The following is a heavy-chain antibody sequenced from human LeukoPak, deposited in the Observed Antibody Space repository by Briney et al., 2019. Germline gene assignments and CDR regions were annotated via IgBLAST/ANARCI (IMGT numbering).Heavy chain of an antibody. D-gene: IGHD3-9*01. CDR3: AKQRGALRENWFFDH. J-gene: IGHJ4*02. CDR2: MSGCSGRT. V-gene: IGHV3-23*01. CDR1: GFTFSSFA. Sequence: PGGSLRLSCAASGFTFSSFAMSWVRQAPGKGLEWVSRMSGCSGRTDYADSVKGRFTISRDNSKNTLFLQMNSLRGEDTAVYYCAKQRGALRENWFFDHWGQGTLVTVSA.